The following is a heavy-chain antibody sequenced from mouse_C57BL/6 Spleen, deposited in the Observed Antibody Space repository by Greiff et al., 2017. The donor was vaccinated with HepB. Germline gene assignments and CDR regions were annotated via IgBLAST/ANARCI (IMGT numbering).Heavy chain of an antibody. V-gene: IGHV1-82*01. Sequence: VQLQQSGPELVKPGASVKISCKASGYAFSSSWMNWVKQRPGTGLEWIGRIYPGDGDTNYNGKFKGKATLTADKSSSTAYMQLSSLTSEDSAVYFCAREGYYYGSNHWYFDVWGTGTTVTVSS. CDR3: AREGYYYGSNHWYFDV. J-gene: IGHJ1*03. CDR1: GYAFSSSW. CDR2: IYPGDGDT. D-gene: IGHD1-1*01.